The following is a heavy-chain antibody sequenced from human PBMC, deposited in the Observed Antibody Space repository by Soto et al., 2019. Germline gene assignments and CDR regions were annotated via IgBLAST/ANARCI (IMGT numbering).Heavy chain of an antibody. CDR1: GGSISSGGYS. CDR3: ARGVTSSSWTDAFDI. V-gene: IGHV4-30-2*01. CDR2: IYHSGST. D-gene: IGHD6-13*01. J-gene: IGHJ3*02. Sequence: SETLSLTCAVSGGSISSGGYSWSWIRQPPGKGLEWIGYIYHSGSTYYNPSLKSRVTISVDRSKNQFSLKLSSVTAADTAVYYCARGVTSSSWTDAFDIWGQGTMVTVSS.